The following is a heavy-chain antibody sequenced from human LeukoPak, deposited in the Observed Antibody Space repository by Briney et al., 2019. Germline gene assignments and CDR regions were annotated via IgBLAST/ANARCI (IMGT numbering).Heavy chain of an antibody. CDR1: GGSISSNHY. CDR3: VSRVSGRHHFDY. Sequence: SETLSLTCTVSGGSISSNHYWTWIRQFPGKGREWIGYIHYSGNTYYNPSLKSRASISLDTSQNQFSLKLTSVTIADTAMYYCVSRVSGRHHFDYWGQGALVTVSS. J-gene: IGHJ4*02. D-gene: IGHD6-19*01. CDR2: IHYSGNT. V-gene: IGHV4-31*03.